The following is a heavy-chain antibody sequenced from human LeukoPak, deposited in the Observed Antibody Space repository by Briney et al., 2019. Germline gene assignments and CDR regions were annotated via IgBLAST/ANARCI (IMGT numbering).Heavy chain of an antibody. CDR3: ARDRRGEKDFDV. V-gene: IGHV3-53*04. Sequence: EGSLRLSCAASGFTFSSYAMSWVRQAPGKGLEWVSAIYADGYTRDAASVKGRFSISRHNSKNTVYLQMDNLRPEDTAVCYCARDRRGEKDFDVWGPGTMVTVSS. CDR2: IYADGYT. J-gene: IGHJ3*01. CDR1: GFTFSSYA.